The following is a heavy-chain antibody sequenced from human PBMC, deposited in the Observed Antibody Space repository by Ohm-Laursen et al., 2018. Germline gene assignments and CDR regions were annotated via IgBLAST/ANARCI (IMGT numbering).Heavy chain of an antibody. J-gene: IGHJ4*02. CDR1: TYTLTGYY. CDR3: ARSIPARNCYDSGGYYDC. CDR2: INPNSGGA. D-gene: IGHD3-22*01. V-gene: IGHV1-2*02. Sequence: SVTLSCQHSTYTLTGYYMHWYRQAPGPGLEWLGWINPNSGGANYAQNFQCRVTMTRDMSISAAYMELNRLTTDNTAVYYFARSIPARNCYDSGGYYDCWGQGTLVTVSS.